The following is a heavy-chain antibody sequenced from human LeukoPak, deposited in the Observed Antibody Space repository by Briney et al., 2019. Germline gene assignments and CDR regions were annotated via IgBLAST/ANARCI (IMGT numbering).Heavy chain of an antibody. J-gene: IGHJ3*02. CDR2: INPNSGGT. V-gene: IGHV1-2*02. Sequence: ASVKVSCKASGYTFTGYYMHWVRQAPGRGLEWMGWINPNSGGTNYAQKFQGRVTMTRDTSISTAYMELSRLRSDDTAVYYCARVLRSSVGSIAVAGTAAFDIWGQGTMVTVSS. CDR1: GYTFTGYY. D-gene: IGHD6-19*01. CDR3: ARVLRSSVGSIAVAGTAAFDI.